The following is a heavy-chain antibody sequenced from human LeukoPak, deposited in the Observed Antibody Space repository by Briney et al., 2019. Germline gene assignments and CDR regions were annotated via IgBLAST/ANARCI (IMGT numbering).Heavy chain of an antibody. CDR2: ISGSGGST. V-gene: IGHV3-23*01. D-gene: IGHD1-26*01. CDR3: AKDQSGSYYYFDY. Sequence: GGSLRLSCAAPGFTFSSYAMSWVRQAPGKGLEWVSVISGSGGSTYYADSVKGRFTISRDNSKNTLYLQMNSLRAEDTAVYYCAKDQSGSYYYFDYWGQGTLVTVSS. CDR1: GFTFSSYA. J-gene: IGHJ4*02.